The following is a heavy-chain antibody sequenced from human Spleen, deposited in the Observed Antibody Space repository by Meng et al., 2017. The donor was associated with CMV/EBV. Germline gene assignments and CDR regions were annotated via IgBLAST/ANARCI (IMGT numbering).Heavy chain of an antibody. J-gene: IGHJ5*02. CDR3: ARASYMAARPGPRQLHVLGFGLCWFDP. D-gene: IGHD6-6*01. Sequence: CITQPPGKGLEWIGEINHSGSTNYTPSLKSRVTISVDTSKNQFSLKLSSVTAADTAVYYCARASYMAARPGPRQLHVLGFGLCWFDPWGQGTLVTVSS. V-gene: IGHV4-34*01. CDR2: INHSGST.